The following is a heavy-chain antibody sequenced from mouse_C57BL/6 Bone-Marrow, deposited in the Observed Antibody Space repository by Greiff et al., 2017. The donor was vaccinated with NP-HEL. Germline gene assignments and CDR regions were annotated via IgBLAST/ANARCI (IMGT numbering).Heavy chain of an antibody. D-gene: IGHD2-4*01. CDR2: IDPETGGT. CDR1: GYTFTDYE. J-gene: IGHJ4*01. Sequence: VQLQQSGAELVRPGASVTLSCKASGYTFTDYEMHWVKQTPVHGLEWIGAIDPETGGTAYNQKFKGKAILTADKSSSTAYRELRSLTSEDSAVYYCTRDYDSYYYAMDYWGQGTSVTVSS. V-gene: IGHV1-15*01. CDR3: TRDYDSYYYAMDY.